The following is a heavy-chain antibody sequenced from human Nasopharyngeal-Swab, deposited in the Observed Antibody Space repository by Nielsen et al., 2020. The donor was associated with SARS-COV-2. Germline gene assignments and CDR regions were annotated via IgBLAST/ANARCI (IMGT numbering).Heavy chain of an antibody. J-gene: IGHJ4*02. D-gene: IGHD5-12*01. Sequence: QIPSLTCCVSGRPFNEYYWSWSRQSPDQGLEWLVELNHSHRTLYNPSLKRPLTISVDTSKSPFSLELRSVTATDTAVYYCARSTWIPLDSWGPGTLVTVSS. CDR3: ARSTWIPLDS. V-gene: IGHV4-34*01. CDR2: LNHSHRT. CDR1: GRPFNEYY.